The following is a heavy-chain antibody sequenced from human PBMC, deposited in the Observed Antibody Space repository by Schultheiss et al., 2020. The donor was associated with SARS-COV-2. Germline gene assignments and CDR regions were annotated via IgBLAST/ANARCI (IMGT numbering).Heavy chain of an antibody. D-gene: IGHD1/OR15-1a*01. CDR1: GGSISSSNW. Sequence: SETLSLTCAVSGGSISSSNWWSWVRQPPGKGLEWIGEIYHSGSTYYNPSLKSRVTISVDTSKNQFSLKLSSVTAADTAVYYCTRHVYTNNPDNWFDPWGHGTLVTVSS. J-gene: IGHJ5*02. CDR2: IYHSGST. CDR3: TRHVYTNNPDNWFDP. V-gene: IGHV4-4*02.